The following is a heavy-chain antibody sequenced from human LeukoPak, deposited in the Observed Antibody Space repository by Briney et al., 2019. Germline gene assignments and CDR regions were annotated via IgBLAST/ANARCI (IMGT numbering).Heavy chain of an antibody. Sequence: ASVEVSCKASGYTLSAWNMNWVRQAPGQGLEWMGWINPSSGGTVYAQKFQGRVTMTSDTSISTVYMELTSLRSDDTAVYFCARGERDYWGQGTLVTVSS. J-gene: IGHJ4*02. CDR2: INPSSGGT. CDR3: ARGERDY. CDR1: GYTLSAWN. D-gene: IGHD1-1*01. V-gene: IGHV1-2*02.